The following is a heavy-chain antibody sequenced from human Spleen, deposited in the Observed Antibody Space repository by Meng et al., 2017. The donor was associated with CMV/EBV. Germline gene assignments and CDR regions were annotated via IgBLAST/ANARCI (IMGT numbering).Heavy chain of an antibody. D-gene: IGHD6-13*01. CDR1: GYTFTSYG. Sequence: QVQPVQSGAEVKKPGASVKVSCKASGYTFTSYGISWVRQAPGQGLEWMGWISAYNGNTNYAQKLQGRVTMTTDTSTSTAYMELRSLRSDDTVVYYCARDPIAAAGTSGDWFDPWGQGTLVTVSS. CDR3: ARDPIAAAGTSGDWFDP. CDR2: ISAYNGNT. J-gene: IGHJ5*02. V-gene: IGHV1-18*01.